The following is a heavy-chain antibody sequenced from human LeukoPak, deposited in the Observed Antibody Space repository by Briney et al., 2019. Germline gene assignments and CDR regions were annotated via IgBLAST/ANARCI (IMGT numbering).Heavy chain of an antibody. J-gene: IGHJ4*02. Sequence: GESLKISCKGSGYIFTTYWIGWVRQMPGKGLEWMGIIYPGDSDPRYSPSFQGQVTISADKSISTAYLQWSRLKASDSAMYYCVRHGLGSSWFGFDYWGQGTLVTVSS. CDR2: IYPGDSDP. D-gene: IGHD6-13*01. CDR3: VRHGLGSSWFGFDY. V-gene: IGHV5-51*01. CDR1: GYIFTTYW.